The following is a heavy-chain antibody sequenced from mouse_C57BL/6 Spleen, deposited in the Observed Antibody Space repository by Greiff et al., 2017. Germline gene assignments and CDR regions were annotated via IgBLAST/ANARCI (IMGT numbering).Heavy chain of an antibody. V-gene: IGHV1-53*01. Sequence: QVQLQQPGTELVKPGASVKLSCKASGYTFTSYWMHWVKQRPGQGLEWIGNINPSNGGTNYNEKFKSKATLTVDKSSSTAYMQLSSLTSEDSAVYYCAITTVVRRDWYFDVWGTGTTVTVSS. CDR1: GYTFTSYW. J-gene: IGHJ1*03. D-gene: IGHD1-1*01. CDR2: INPSNGGT. CDR3: AITTVVRRDWYFDV.